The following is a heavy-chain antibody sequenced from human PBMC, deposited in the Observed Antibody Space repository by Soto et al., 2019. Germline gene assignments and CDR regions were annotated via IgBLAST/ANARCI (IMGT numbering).Heavy chain of an antibody. Sequence: EVQLLESGGGLVQPGGSLRLSCAASGFTFSSYAMSWVRQAPGKGLEWVSAISGSGGSTYYADSVKGRFTISRDNSKNPLYLQMNSLRAEDTAVYYCAKDRSGWYDAFDIWGQGTMVTVSS. CDR3: AKDRSGWYDAFDI. CDR1: GFTFSSYA. V-gene: IGHV3-23*01. J-gene: IGHJ3*02. D-gene: IGHD6-19*01. CDR2: ISGSGGST.